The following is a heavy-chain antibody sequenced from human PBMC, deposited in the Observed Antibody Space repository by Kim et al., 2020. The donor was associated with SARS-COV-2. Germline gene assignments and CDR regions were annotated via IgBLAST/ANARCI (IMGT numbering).Heavy chain of an antibody. J-gene: IGHJ4*02. CDR3: AKAYSGSYYFDY. Sequence: GGSLRLSCAASGFTFSSYAMSWVRQAPGKGLEWVSAISGSGGNTYYADSVKGRFTISRDNSKNTLYLQMNSLRAEDTAVYYCAKAYSGSYYFDYWGQGTLVTVSS. V-gene: IGHV3-23*01. D-gene: IGHD1-26*01. CDR2: ISGSGGNT. CDR1: GFTFSSYA.